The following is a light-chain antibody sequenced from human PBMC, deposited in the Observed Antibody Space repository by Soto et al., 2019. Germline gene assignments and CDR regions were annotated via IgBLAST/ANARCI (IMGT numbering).Light chain of an antibody. V-gene: IGLV2-23*01. CDR3: FSYAGNSVYV. CDR2: EGT. Sequence: QSALTQPASVSGSPGQSITISCTGTISDLGSYNLVSWFQQLPGKVPKLIIYEGTKRPSGVSDRFSGSKSGYTASLTISGLQAEDAADYYCFSYAGNSVYVFGTGTKVTVL. J-gene: IGLJ1*01. CDR1: ISDLGSYNL.